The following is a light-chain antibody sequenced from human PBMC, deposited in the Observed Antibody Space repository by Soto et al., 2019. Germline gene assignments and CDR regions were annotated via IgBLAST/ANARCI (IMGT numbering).Light chain of an antibody. V-gene: IGKV3-15*01. CDR2: GAS. CDR1: QSVSSN. J-gene: IGKJ1*01. CDR3: QQYGSSSRT. Sequence: EIVMTQSPATLSVSPGERATLSCRASQSVSSNLAWYQQKPGQAPRLLIYGASTRATGIPARFSGSGSGTEFTLTISSLQSEDFGVYYCQQYGSSSRTFGQGTKVEIK.